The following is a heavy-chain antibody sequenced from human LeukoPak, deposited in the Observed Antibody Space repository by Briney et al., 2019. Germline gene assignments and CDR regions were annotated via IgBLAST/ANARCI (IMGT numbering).Heavy chain of an antibody. CDR1: GGSISSGSYY. D-gene: IGHD1-26*01. V-gene: IGHV4-61*02. Sequence: PSETLSLTCTVSGGSISSGSYYWSWIRQPAGKGLEWIGRIYTSGSTKYNPSLKSRVTISVDTSKNQFSLKLSSVTAADTAVYYCARFNSGSYQHYFDYWGQGTLVTVSS. CDR2: IYTSGST. CDR3: ARFNSGSYQHYFDY. J-gene: IGHJ4*02.